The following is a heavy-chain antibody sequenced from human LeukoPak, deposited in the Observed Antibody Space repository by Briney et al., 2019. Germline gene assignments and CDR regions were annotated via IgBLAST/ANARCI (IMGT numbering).Heavy chain of an antibody. CDR1: GGSVSAGGSF. D-gene: IGHD4-23*01. Sequence: PSETLSLTCTVSGGSVSAGGSFWTWIPQPAGKGPEWIGRIHTSGSANYNPSFKSRVSMSMAPSRNKFSLKLTSVTAADTAVYYCARGRWQLLQDYWGQGIQVTVSS. V-gene: IGHV4-61*02. CDR3: ARGRWQLLQDY. J-gene: IGHJ4*02. CDR2: IHTSGSA.